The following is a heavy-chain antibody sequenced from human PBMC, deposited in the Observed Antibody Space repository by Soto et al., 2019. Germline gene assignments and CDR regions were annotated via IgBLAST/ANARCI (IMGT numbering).Heavy chain of an antibody. J-gene: IGHJ4*02. CDR1: GGSFSGYY. CDR2: INHSGNT. Sequence: QVQLQQWGAGLLKPSETLSLTCAVYGGSFSGYYWSWIRQPPGKGLEWIGEINHSGNTNYNPSLKSRVTIAVDTSKNQFSLKLSSVTAADTAVYYCARGVGNCSSTSCRNFDYWGQGTLVTVSS. D-gene: IGHD2-2*01. V-gene: IGHV4-34*01. CDR3: ARGVGNCSSTSCRNFDY.